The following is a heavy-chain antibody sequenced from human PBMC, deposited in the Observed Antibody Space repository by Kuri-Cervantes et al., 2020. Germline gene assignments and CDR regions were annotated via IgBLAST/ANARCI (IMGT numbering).Heavy chain of an antibody. CDR3: ASFEAAAGFDY. J-gene: IGHJ4*02. CDR1: GGSISSYY. D-gene: IGHD6-13*01. Sequence: SETLSLTCTVSGGSISSYYWSWIRQPPGKGLEWIGYIYYSGSTNYNPSLKSRVTISVDTSNNQFSLRLTSVTAADTAVYYCASFEAAAGFDYWGQGTLVTVSS. CDR2: IYYSGST. V-gene: IGHV4-59*01.